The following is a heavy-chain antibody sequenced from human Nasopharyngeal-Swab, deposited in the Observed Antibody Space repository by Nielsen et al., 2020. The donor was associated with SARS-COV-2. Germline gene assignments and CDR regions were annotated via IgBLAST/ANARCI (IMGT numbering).Heavy chain of an antibody. CDR3: ARAGKIQLWFNSLYYFDY. J-gene: IGHJ4*02. Sequence: ASVTVSCKASGYTFTSYDINWVRQATGQGLEWMGWMNPNSGNTGYAQKFQGRVTMTRKTSISTAYLELTSLRSEYTAVYYCARAGKIQLWFNSLYYFDYWGQGTLVTVSS. D-gene: IGHD5-18*01. CDR1: GYTFTSYD. CDR2: MNPNSGNT. V-gene: IGHV1-8*01.